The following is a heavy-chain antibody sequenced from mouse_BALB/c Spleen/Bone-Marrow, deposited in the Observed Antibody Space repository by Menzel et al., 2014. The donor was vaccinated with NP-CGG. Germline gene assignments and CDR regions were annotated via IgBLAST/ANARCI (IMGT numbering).Heavy chain of an antibody. D-gene: IGHD1-1*01. Sequence: VQLQQSGAELVRPGASVKLSCKASGYTFTSYWINWVKQRPGQGLEWIGNIYPSDSYTNYNQKFKDKATLTVDKSSSTAYMQVSSPTSEDSAVYYCTKSYGSSYEYYFDYWGQGTTLTVSS. CDR1: GYTFTSYW. J-gene: IGHJ2*01. V-gene: IGHV1-69*02. CDR2: IYPSDSYT. CDR3: TKSYGSSYEYYFDY.